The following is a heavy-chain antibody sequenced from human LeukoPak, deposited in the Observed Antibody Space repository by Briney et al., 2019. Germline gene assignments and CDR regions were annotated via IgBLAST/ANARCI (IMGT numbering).Heavy chain of an antibody. CDR3: ARDRGITGTTRAAYYMDV. CDR1: GFIFSSHG. Sequence: GGSLRLSCAASGFIFSSHGMHWVRQAPGKGLEWVAVIWHDGSSEFYADSVRGRFSISRDDSKNTVYLQMNSLRAEDTAVYYCARDRGITGTTRAAYYMDVWGKGTTVTVSS. CDR2: IWHDGSSE. J-gene: IGHJ6*03. D-gene: IGHD1-7*01. V-gene: IGHV3-33*01.